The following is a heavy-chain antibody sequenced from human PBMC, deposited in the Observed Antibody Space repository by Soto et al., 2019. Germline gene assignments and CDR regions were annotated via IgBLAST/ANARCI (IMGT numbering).Heavy chain of an antibody. V-gene: IGHV3-30-3*01. Sequence: PGGSLRLSCAAPGFTFSSYAMHWVRQAPGKGLEWVAVISYDGSNKYYADSVKGRFTISRDNSKNTLYLQMNSLRAEDTAVYYCARDIPYYYDSSGYYPRWFDPWGQGTLVTVSS. D-gene: IGHD3-22*01. J-gene: IGHJ5*02. CDR2: ISYDGSNK. CDR1: GFTFSSYA. CDR3: ARDIPYYYDSSGYYPRWFDP.